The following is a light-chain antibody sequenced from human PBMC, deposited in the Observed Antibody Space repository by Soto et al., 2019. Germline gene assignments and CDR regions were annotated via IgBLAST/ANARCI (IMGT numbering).Light chain of an antibody. CDR2: DAS. CDR1: QGISSA. CDR3: QQFKSYPLT. J-gene: IGKJ4*01. Sequence: AILLAQSPCSLSASVGDRATITCRASQGISSALAWYQQKPGKPPHLLIYDASSLENGVPSRFSGSGSGTDFTLTISSLQPEDFATYYCQQFKSYPLTFGGGTKVEI. V-gene: IGKV1-13*02.